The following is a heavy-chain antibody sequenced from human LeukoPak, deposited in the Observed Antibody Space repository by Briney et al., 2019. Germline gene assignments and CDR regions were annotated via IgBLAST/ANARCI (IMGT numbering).Heavy chain of an antibody. Sequence: PSETLSLTCAVYGGSFSGYFWSWIRQPPGKGLEWIGEINHSGITNYNPSLQSRVTISVDTSNNQFSLKLSSVTAADTAVYYCARSGSHDYWGQGTLVTVSS. CDR3: ARSGSHDY. CDR1: GGSFSGYF. D-gene: IGHD1-26*01. CDR2: INHSGIT. V-gene: IGHV4-34*01. J-gene: IGHJ4*02.